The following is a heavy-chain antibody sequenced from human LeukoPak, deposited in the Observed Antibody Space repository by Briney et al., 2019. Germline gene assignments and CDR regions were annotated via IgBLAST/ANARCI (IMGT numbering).Heavy chain of an antibody. CDR1: GGSISSGGYY. D-gene: IGHD6-19*01. Sequence: SETLSLTCTVSGGSISSGGYYWSWIRQHPGKGLEWIGYIYYSGSTYYNPSLKSRVTISVDTSKNQFSLKLSPVTAADTAVYYCARDSGAVAGRPFDYWGQGTLVTVSS. CDR2: IYYSGST. CDR3: ARDSGAVAGRPFDY. V-gene: IGHV4-31*03. J-gene: IGHJ4*02.